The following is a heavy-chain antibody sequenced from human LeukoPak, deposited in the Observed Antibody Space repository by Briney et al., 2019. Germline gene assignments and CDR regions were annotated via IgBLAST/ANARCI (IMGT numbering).Heavy chain of an antibody. Sequence: GESLKISCKGSGYNYTDYWIGWVRQMPGKGLEWMGVVYPDDSDVRYSPSFQGQVTISADKSLTTAYLQWTTLKPSDTATYYCVRQAYYYMDVWGSGTTVTVSS. CDR2: VYPDDSDV. V-gene: IGHV5-51*01. CDR1: GYNYTDYW. CDR3: VRQAYYYMDV. J-gene: IGHJ6*03.